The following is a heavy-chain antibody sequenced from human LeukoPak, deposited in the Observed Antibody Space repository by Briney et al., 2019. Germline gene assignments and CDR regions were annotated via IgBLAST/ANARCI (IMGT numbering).Heavy chain of an antibody. CDR2: ISSSSTYI. CDR3: ARDGSGDDY. Sequence: GGSLRLSCAASGFTFSTYSMSWVRQAPGKVLEWVSSISSSSTYIYYVDSVKSRFTISRDDAKNSLYLQMNSLRADDTAVYYCARDGSGDDYWGQGTLVTVSS. J-gene: IGHJ4*02. D-gene: IGHD3-3*01. CDR1: GFTFSTYS. V-gene: IGHV3-21*01.